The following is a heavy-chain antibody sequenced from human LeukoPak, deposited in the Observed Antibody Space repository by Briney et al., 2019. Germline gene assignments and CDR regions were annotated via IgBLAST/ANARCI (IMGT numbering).Heavy chain of an antibody. CDR1: GFTFSSYS. D-gene: IGHD4-17*01. Sequence: GGSLRLSCAASGFTFSSYSMNWVRQAPGKGLEWVSSISSSSSYIYYADSVKGRFTISRDNAKNSLYLQMNSLRAEDTAVYYCARVSTVTRLGFDYWAREPWSPSPQ. CDR3: ARVSTVTRLGFDY. CDR2: ISSSSSYI. J-gene: IGHJ4*02. V-gene: IGHV3-21*01.